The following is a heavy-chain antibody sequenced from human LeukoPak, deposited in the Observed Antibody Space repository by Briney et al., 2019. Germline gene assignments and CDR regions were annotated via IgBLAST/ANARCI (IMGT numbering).Heavy chain of an antibody. J-gene: IGHJ4*02. CDR1: GFTFSSYG. CDR2: ISYDGSNK. D-gene: IGHD3-10*01. V-gene: IGHV3-30*18. Sequence: GGSLRLSCAASGFTFSSYGMHWVRQAPGKGLEWVAVISYDGSNKYYADSVKGRFTISRDNSKNTLYLQMNSLRAEDTAVYYCAKDGGGAYCGSGSYLDYWGQGTLVTVSS. CDR3: AKDGGGAYCGSGSYLDY.